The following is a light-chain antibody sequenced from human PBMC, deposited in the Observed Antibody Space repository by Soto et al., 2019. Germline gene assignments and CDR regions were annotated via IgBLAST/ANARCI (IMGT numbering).Light chain of an antibody. J-gene: IGKJ3*01. Sequence: EILLTQSPSTLSVSPGEGVTISWRASQSVTVNSLAWYQQKPGQAPRLLIYAASTRAAAVPDRFTGSGSGTDFALTISRLEPEDFGVYYCQQYGDSPLTSGPGTKVDIK. CDR3: QQYGDSPLT. V-gene: IGKV3-20*01. CDR1: QSVTVNS. CDR2: AAS.